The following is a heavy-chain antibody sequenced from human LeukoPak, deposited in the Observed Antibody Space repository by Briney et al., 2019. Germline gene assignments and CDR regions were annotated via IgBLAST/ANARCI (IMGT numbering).Heavy chain of an antibody. J-gene: IGHJ6*03. D-gene: IGHD5-18*01. V-gene: IGHV1-69*05. CDR3: AILQLRLGSYYYYHMDV. CDR2: IIPIFGTA. CDR1: GGTFSSYA. Sequence: GSSVKVSCKASGGTFSSYAISWVRQAPGQGLEWVGGIIPIFGTANYAQKLQGRVTITTDESTSTAYMELSSLRSEDTAVYYCAILQLRLGSYYYYHMDVWGKGTTVTVSS.